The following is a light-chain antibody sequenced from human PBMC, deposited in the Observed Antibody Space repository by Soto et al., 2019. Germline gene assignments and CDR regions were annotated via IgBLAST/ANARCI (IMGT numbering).Light chain of an antibody. CDR1: QSVSSN. CDR2: GAS. V-gene: IGKV3-15*01. Sequence: EIVMTQSPATLSASPGERATLSCRASQSVSSNLAWYQQKPGQAPRLLIYGASTRATGIPARFSGSESGTEFTLTISSLQSEDFAVYYCQEYNNWPYTFGQGTKVEIK. CDR3: QEYNNWPYT. J-gene: IGKJ2*01.